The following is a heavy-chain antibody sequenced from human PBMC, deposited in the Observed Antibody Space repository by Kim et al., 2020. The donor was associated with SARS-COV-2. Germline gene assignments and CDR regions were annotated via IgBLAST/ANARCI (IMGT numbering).Heavy chain of an antibody. Sequence: SETLSLTCAVYGGSFSGYYWSWIRQPPGKGLEWIGEINHSGSTNYNPSLKSRVTISVDTSKNQFSLKLSSVTAADTAVYYCASLSEYQLLGLDYWGQGTL. J-gene: IGHJ4*02. CDR3: ASLSEYQLLGLDY. D-gene: IGHD2-2*01. CDR1: GGSFSGYY. CDR2: INHSGST. V-gene: IGHV4-34*01.